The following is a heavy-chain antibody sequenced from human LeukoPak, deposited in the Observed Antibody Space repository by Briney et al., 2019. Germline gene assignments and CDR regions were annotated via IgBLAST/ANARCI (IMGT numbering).Heavy chain of an antibody. D-gene: IGHD3-22*01. Sequence: GGSLRLSCAASGFTFSSYGMHWVRQAPGKGLEWVAVISYDGSNKYYADFVKGRFTISRDNSKNTLYLQMNSLRAEDTAVYYCAKDLVSSGYAYWGQGTLVTVSS. J-gene: IGHJ4*02. CDR2: ISYDGSNK. CDR1: GFTFSSYG. V-gene: IGHV3-30*18. CDR3: AKDLVSSGYAY.